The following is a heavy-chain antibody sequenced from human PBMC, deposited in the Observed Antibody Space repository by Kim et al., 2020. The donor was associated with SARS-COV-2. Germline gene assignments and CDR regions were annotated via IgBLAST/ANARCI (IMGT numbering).Heavy chain of an antibody. CDR3: ARSQTRYDSSGYYPAAFDI. J-gene: IGHJ3*02. V-gene: IGHV3-48*02. D-gene: IGHD3-22*01. CDR1: GFTFSSYS. Sequence: GGSLRLSCAASGFTFSSYSMNWVRQAPGKGLEWVSYISSSSSTIYYADSVKGRFTISRDNAKNSLYLQMNSLRDEDTAVYYCARSQTRYDSSGYYPAAFDIWGQGTMVTVSS. CDR2: ISSSSSTI.